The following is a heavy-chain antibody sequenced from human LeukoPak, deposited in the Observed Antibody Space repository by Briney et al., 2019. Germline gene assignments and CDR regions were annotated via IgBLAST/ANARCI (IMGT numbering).Heavy chain of an antibody. CDR1: GFTFSGSA. CDR3: TKTVADLPHYYMDV. CDR2: IRSKANSYAT. Sequence: GGSLKLSCAASGFTFSGSAMHWVRQASGKGLEWVGRIRSKANSYATAYAASVKGRFTISRDDSKNTAYLQMNSLKTEDTAVYYCTKTVADLPHYYMDVWGKGTTVTVS. J-gene: IGHJ6*03. D-gene: IGHD6-19*01. V-gene: IGHV3-73*01.